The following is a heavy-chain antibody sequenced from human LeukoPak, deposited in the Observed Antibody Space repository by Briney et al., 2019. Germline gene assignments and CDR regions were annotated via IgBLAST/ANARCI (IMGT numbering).Heavy chain of an antibody. CDR3: ARESITMVRGVGNYYYGMDV. Sequence: SETLSLTCTVSGGSISSYYWSWIRQPPGKGLEWIGCIYYSGSTNYNPSLKSRVTISVDTSKNQFSLKLSSVTAADTAVYYCARESITMVRGVGNYYYGMDVWGQRTTVTVSS. J-gene: IGHJ6*02. CDR1: GGSISSYY. V-gene: IGHV4-59*01. CDR2: IYYSGST. D-gene: IGHD3-10*01.